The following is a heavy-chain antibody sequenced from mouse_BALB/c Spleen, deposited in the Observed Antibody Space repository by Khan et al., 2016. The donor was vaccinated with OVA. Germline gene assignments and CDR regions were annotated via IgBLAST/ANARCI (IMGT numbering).Heavy chain of an antibody. Sequence: EVELVESGGGLVQPGGSRKLSCAASGFTFSNFGMHWVRQAPEQGLEWVAYISSGSFTINYADTVQGRCTISRDNPKNTLFLQMTSLRSEDTAMYYCTRDYYGSSYVADWGQGTLVTVSA. CDR1: GFTFSNFG. CDR2: ISSGSFTI. CDR3: TRDYYGSSYVAD. J-gene: IGHJ3*01. V-gene: IGHV5-17*02. D-gene: IGHD1-1*01.